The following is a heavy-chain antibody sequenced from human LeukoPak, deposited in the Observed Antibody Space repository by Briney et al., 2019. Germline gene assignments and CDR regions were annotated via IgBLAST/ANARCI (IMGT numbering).Heavy chain of an antibody. V-gene: IGHV4-39*01. CDR3: ARSGRAGSDAFDI. Sequence: PSETLSLTCTVSGGSISSSSYYWGWIRQPPGKGLEWIGSIYYSGSTYYNPSLKSRVTISVDTSKNQFSLKLSSVTAADTAVYYCARSGRAGSDAFDIWGQGTMVTVSS. CDR2: IYYSGST. J-gene: IGHJ3*02. D-gene: IGHD2-15*01. CDR1: GGSISSSSYY.